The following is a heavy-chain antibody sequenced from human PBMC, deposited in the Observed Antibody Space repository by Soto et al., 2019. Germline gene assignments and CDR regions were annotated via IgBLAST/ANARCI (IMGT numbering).Heavy chain of an antibody. CDR1: GGSISSSSYY. J-gene: IGHJ6*02. D-gene: IGHD1-7*01. Sequence: QLQLQESGPGLVKPSETLSLTCTVSGGSISSSSYYWGWIRQPPGKGLEWIGSIYYSGSTYYNPSLKSRVTISVDTSKNQFSLKLSSVTAADTAVYYCARLNSIYYYGMDVWGQGTTVTVSS. V-gene: IGHV4-39*01. CDR3: ARLNSIYYYGMDV. CDR2: IYYSGST.